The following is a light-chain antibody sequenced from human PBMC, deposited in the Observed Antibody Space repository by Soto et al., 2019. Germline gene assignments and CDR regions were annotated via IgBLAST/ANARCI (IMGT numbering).Light chain of an antibody. CDR1: QSVSSN. Sequence: EIVMTQSPATLSVSPGDRATLSCRASQSVSSNFVWYRQIPGQAPTLVIYGASTRATGIPARFSGSGSGTEFTLTISSLQSEDFAVYYCQQYNKWPYTFGQGTKLEIK. V-gene: IGKV3-15*01. CDR3: QQYNKWPYT. CDR2: GAS. J-gene: IGKJ2*01.